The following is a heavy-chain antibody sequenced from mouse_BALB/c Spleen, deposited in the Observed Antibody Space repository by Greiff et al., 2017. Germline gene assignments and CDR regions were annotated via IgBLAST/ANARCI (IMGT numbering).Heavy chain of an antibody. CDR3: ARDDGYYVFAY. Sequence: EVQRVESGGGLVKPGGSLKLSCAASGFTFSSYAMSWVRQTPEKRLEWVATISSGGSYTYYPDSVKGRFTISRDNAKNTLYLQMSSLRSEDTAMYYCARDDGYYVFAYWGQGTLVTVSA. CDR1: GFTFSSYA. D-gene: IGHD2-3*01. V-gene: IGHV5-9-3*01. CDR2: ISSGGSYT. J-gene: IGHJ3*01.